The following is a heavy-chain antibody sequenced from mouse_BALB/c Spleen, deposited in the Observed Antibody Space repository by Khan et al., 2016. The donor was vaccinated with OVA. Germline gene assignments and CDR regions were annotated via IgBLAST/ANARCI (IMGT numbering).Heavy chain of an antibody. CDR2: ISTYYGDA. J-gene: IGHJ3*01. V-gene: IGHV1S137*01. CDR1: GYTFTDFT. CDR3: TRGGGGNRFAY. Sequence: QVRLQQSGAELVRPGVSVKISCKGSGYTFTDFTMHWVKQSHAKSLEWIGVISTYYGDATYNQKFKGKATMTVDKASSTAYMELARLTSEDSAIYSCTRGGGGNRFAYWGQGTLVTVSA.